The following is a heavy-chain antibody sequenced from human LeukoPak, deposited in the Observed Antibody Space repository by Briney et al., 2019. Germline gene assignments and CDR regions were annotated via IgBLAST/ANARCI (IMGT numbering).Heavy chain of an antibody. V-gene: IGHV4-34*01. J-gene: IGHJ5*02. CDR3: ARSYCSGGSCYFGGFDP. CDR2: INHSGST. CDR1: GGSFSGYY. Sequence: TSETLSLTCAVYGGSFSGYYWSWIRQPPGKGLEWIGEINHSGSTNYNPSLKSRVTISVDTSKNQFSLKLSSVTAADTAVYYCARSYCSGGSCYFGGFDPWGQGTLVTVSS. D-gene: IGHD2-15*01.